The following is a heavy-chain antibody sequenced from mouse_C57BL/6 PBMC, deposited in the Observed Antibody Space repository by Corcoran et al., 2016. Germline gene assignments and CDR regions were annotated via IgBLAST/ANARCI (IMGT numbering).Heavy chain of an antibody. CDR1: GYTFTGYW. Sequence: QVQLQQSGAELMKPGASVKLSCKATGYTFTGYWIEWVKQRPGHGLEWIGEILPGSGSTNYNEKFKDKATFTADTSSTTAYMQLSSLTPEDSAIYYCARRRIYYDYDGHYWGQGTTLTVSS. CDR2: ILPGSGST. V-gene: IGHV1-9*01. J-gene: IGHJ2*01. CDR3: ARRRIYYDYDGHY. D-gene: IGHD2-4*01.